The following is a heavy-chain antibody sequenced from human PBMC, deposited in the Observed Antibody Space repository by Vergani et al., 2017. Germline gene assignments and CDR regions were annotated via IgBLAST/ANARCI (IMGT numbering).Heavy chain of an antibody. CDR1: GFTLSNYD. CDR3: AKPFRGWGIES. Sequence: QVQLVESGGGVVQRGGSLRLSCATSGFTLSNYDMQWIRQGPGKGLEFVAFIQFDGSNQYYSDSVKGRFTLSRDFSKNTLYLQMNSLRTDDTATYYCAKPFRGWGIESWGQGTQVIVSS. D-gene: IGHD3-16*01. CDR2: IQFDGSNQ. J-gene: IGHJ4*02. V-gene: IGHV3-30*02.